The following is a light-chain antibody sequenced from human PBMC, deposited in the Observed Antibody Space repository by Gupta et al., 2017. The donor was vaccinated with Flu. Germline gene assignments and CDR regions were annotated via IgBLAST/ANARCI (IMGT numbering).Light chain of an antibody. J-gene: IGKJ2*01. Sequence: VTTGKPAFICCKPSQGRRQSDGKKYLYWYLQKPGQPPHLLIYEDSSRAYGVPDRFSGRGYGTDFTLRISRGEADDVGVYYCMQRLQCPRTFGQGTXLDIK. CDR3: MQRLQCPRT. CDR1: QGRRQSDGKKY. CDR2: EDS. V-gene: IGKV2D-29*01.